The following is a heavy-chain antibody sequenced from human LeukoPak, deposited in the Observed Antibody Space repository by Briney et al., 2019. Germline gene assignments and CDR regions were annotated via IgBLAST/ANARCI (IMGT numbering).Heavy chain of an antibody. D-gene: IGHD2-15*01. J-gene: IGHJ4*02. Sequence: VGSLRLSCAASGFTFDDYAMSWVRQAPGKGLEWVSVISGSGGTTYYADSVKGRFTISRDNSENTLYLQMNSLRAEDTAVYYCTTAPRGYCSGGSCSYAFDIWGQGTLVTVSS. CDR1: GFTFDDYA. CDR3: TTAPRGYCSGGSCSYAFDI. V-gene: IGHV3-23*01. CDR2: ISGSGGTT.